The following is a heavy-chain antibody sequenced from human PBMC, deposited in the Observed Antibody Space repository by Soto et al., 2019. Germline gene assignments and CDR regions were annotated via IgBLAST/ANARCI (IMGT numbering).Heavy chain of an antibody. Sequence: LSETLSLTCNVSGESISSGGYYWSWIRHHPGKGLEWIGYIYDSESAYYNPSLKSRVIISMDTSKNHFAMRLSSVTAADTAVYYCARASSSSSAADYWGQGTLVTVSS. D-gene: IGHD6-6*01. CDR2: IYDSESA. CDR1: GESISSGGYY. V-gene: IGHV4-31*03. CDR3: ARASSSSSAADY. J-gene: IGHJ4*02.